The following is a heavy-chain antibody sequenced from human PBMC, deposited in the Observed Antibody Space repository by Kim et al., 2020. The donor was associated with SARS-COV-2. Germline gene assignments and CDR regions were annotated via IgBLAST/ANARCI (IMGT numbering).Heavy chain of an antibody. CDR1: RFTFSSYW. D-gene: IGHD3-10*01. CDR3: ARNLSPKLLWFGESRMTFCFDY. V-gene: IGHV3-7*05. J-gene: IGHJ4*02. CDR2: IRRDGSEK. Sequence: GGSLRLSCAASRFTFSSYWMSWVRQAPGKGREWVASIRRDGSEKYYVDSVKGRFTISRDNAKNSLFLQMNSLRAEDTAVYYCARNLSPKLLWFGESRMTFCFDYWRQGTLVSGPS.